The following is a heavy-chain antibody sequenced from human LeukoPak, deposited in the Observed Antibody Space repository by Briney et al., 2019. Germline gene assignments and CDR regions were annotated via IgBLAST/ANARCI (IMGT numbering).Heavy chain of an antibody. D-gene: IGHD3-10*01. CDR2: IAYDGSNK. J-gene: IGHJ4*02. CDR1: VFTFSSYA. CDR3: VGFWENY. V-gene: IGHV3-30-3*01. Sequence: GGSLRLSCAACVFTFSSYAMHWVRQAPGKGLEWVAVIAYDGSNKYYADSVKGRFTISRDNAKNSLYLQMNSLRAEDTAVYYCVGFWENYWGQGTLVTVSS.